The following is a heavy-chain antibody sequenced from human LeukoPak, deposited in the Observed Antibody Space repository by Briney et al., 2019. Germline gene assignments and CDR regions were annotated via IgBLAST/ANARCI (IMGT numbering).Heavy chain of an antibody. J-gene: IGHJ4*02. CDR1: GFTFSSYA. D-gene: IGHD4-17*01. CDR2: ISYDGSNK. Sequence: PGGSLRLSCAASGFTFSSYAMHWVRQAPGKGLEWVAVISYDGSNKYYADSVKGRFTISRDNSKNTLYLQMNSLRAEDTAVYYCAKADHGDYVVDYWGQGTLVTVSS. CDR3: AKADHGDYVVDY. V-gene: IGHV3-30*04.